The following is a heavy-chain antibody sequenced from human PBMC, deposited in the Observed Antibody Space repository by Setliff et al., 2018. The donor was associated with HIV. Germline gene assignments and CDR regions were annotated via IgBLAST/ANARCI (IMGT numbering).Heavy chain of an antibody. J-gene: IGHJ4*02. CDR3: VRRYYGSSGYAFDY. V-gene: IGHV4-39*01. D-gene: IGHD3-22*01. CDR1: GGSITTSSYL. Sequence: SETLSLTCTVSGGSITTSSYLWGWIRQPPREGLEWIASIHYSGSTTYNPSLKSRVTMSVDTSQNQFSLKLISVTATDTAVYYCVRRYYGSSGYAFDYWGQGTLVTVSS. CDR2: IHYSGST.